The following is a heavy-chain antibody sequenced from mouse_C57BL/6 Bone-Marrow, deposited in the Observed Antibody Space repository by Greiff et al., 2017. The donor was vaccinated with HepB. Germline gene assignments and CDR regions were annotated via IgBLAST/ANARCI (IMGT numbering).Heavy chain of an antibody. CDR3: ARDRGYYDNTGYFDY. CDR2: ISDGGSYT. CDR1: GFTFSSYA. D-gene: IGHD2-4*01. Sequence: VQLKESGGGLVKPGGSLKLSCAASGFTFSSYAMSWVRQTPEKRLEWVATISDGGSYTYYPDNVKGRFTISRDNAKNNLYLQMSHLKSEDTAMYYCARDRGYYDNTGYFDYWGQGTTLTVSS. V-gene: IGHV5-4*01. J-gene: IGHJ2*01.